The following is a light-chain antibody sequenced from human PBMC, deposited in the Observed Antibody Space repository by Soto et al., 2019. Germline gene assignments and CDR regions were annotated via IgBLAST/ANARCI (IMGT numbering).Light chain of an antibody. CDR3: QQYNDWPRT. Sequence: EIVMTQSPATLSVYQGERATLSCRASQSVGTYLAWYQQKPGQAPRLLIYGASTRAAGISPRFSGGGSGTEFTLTISSLQSEDFAVYYCQQYNDWPRTFGQGTKVGIK. CDR2: GAS. CDR1: QSVGTY. V-gene: IGKV3-15*01. J-gene: IGKJ1*01.